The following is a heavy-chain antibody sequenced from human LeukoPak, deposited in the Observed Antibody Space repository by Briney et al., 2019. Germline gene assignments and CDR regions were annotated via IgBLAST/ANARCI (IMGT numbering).Heavy chain of an antibody. D-gene: IGHD6-13*01. CDR1: GYTFTSYG. J-gene: IGHJ4*02. CDR2: ISAYNGNT. CDR3: ARDWGPYSSSWYDLFDY. V-gene: IGHV1-18*01. Sequence: ASVKVSCKASGYTFTSYGISWGRQAPGQGLEWMGWISAYNGNTNYAQKLQGRVTMTTDTSTSTAYMELRSLRSDDTAVYYCARDWGPYSSSWYDLFDYWGQGTLVTVSS.